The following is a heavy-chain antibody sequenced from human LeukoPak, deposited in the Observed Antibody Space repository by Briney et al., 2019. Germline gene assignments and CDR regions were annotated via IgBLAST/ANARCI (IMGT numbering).Heavy chain of an antibody. Sequence: ASVKVSCKASGYTFTSYGTSWVRQAPGQGLEWMGWISAYNGNTNYAQKLQGRVTMTTDTSTSPAYMELRSLRSDDTAVYYCARGRSVVRGVIITNYYGMDVWGQGTTVTVSS. D-gene: IGHD3-10*01. J-gene: IGHJ6*02. V-gene: IGHV1-18*01. CDR2: ISAYNGNT. CDR1: GYTFTSYG. CDR3: ARGRSVVRGVIITNYYGMDV.